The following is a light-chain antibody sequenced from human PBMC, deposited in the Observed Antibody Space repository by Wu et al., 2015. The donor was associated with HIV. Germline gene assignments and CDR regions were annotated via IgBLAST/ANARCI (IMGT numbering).Light chain of an antibody. CDR2: GAS. Sequence: EIVLTQSPGTLSLSPGERATLSCRASQNVSSSYLAWYQQKPGQAPRLLIYGASSRATGIPDRFSGSGSGTDFTLTISRLEPEDFAVYYCQQYGSSPWTFGQGTKVEIK. J-gene: IGKJ1*01. CDR1: QNVSSSY. CDR3: QQYGSSPWT. V-gene: IGKV3-20*01.